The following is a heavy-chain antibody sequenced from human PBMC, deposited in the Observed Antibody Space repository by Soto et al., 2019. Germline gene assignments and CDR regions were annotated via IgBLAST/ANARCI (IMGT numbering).Heavy chain of an antibody. V-gene: IGHV1-18*04. Sequence: ASVKVSCKASGYTFTSYGISWVRQAPGQGLEWMEWISAYNGNTNYAQKLQGRVTMTTDTSTSTAYMELRSLRSDDTAVYYCARGVYSEATHRYGMDVWGQGTTVTVSS. CDR3: ARGVYSEATHRYGMDV. CDR1: GYTFTSYG. CDR2: ISAYNGNT. J-gene: IGHJ6*02. D-gene: IGHD1-26*01.